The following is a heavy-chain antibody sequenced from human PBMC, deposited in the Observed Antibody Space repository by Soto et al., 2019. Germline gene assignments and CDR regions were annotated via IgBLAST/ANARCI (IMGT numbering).Heavy chain of an antibody. V-gene: IGHV3-23*01. CDR3: AQMATLTTSALDV. D-gene: IGHD4-4*01. CDR2: ISSSSGATT. CDR1: GFSFDIYA. Sequence: EAQLWESGGGPVQPGESLRLSCAASGFSFDIYAMAWVRRAPGKGLEWVSAISSSSGATTYYADSVRGRFTISRDNSRNNLYLQMSSLRVEDTAVYYCAQMATLTTSALDVWGQGTMVSVSS. J-gene: IGHJ3*01.